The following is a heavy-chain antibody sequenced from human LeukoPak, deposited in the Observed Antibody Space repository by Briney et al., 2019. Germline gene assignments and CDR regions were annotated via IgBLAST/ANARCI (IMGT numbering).Heavy chain of an antibody. CDR2: IHENGGTT. CDR1: GFTFRSHA. D-gene: IGHD2-21*01. CDR3: AKDFRIGYSAHFDY. Sequence: GGSLRLSCVGSGFTFRSHAMSWVRQAPEKGLEFVSGIHENGGTTYYADSVKGRFSISRDNSKNTLYLQMDSLRGEDTAVYYCAKDFRIGYSAHFDYWGQGALVTVSS. J-gene: IGHJ4*02. V-gene: IGHV3-23*01.